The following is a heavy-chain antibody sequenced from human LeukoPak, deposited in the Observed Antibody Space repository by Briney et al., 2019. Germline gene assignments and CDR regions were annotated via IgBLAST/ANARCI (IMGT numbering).Heavy chain of an antibody. J-gene: IGHJ4*02. V-gene: IGHV4-38-2*02. Sequence: SETLSLTCTVSGYSISSGYYWGWIRQPPGKGLEWIGSIYHSGSTYYNPSLKSRVTISVDTSKNQFSLKLSSVTAADTAVYYCARDERLPEYYFDYWGQGTLVTASS. CDR2: IYHSGST. D-gene: IGHD4-11*01. CDR1: GYSISSGYY. CDR3: ARDERLPEYYFDY.